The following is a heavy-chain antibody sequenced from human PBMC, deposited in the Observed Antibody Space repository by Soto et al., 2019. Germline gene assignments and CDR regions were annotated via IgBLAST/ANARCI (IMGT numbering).Heavy chain of an antibody. J-gene: IGHJ4*02. CDR3: ARDLGYYYDSSGYYSLSPRFDY. V-gene: IGHV3-74*01. CDR2: INSDGSST. CDR1: GFTFSSYW. Sequence: GGSLRLSCAASGFTFSSYWMHWVRQAPGKGLVWVSRINSDGSSTSYADSVKGRFTISRDNAKNTLYLQMNSLGAEDTAVYYCARDLGYYYDSSGYYSLSPRFDYWGQGTLVTVSS. D-gene: IGHD3-22*01.